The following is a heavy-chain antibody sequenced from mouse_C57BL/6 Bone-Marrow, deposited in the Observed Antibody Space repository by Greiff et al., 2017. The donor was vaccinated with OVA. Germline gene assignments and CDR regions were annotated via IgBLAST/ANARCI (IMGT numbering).Heavy chain of an antibody. CDR3: VRLSGSSGWYFDV. Sequence: EVHLVESGGGLVQPKGSLKLSCAASGFSFNTYAMNWVRQAPGKGLEWVARIRSKSNNYATYYAESVKDRFTISRDASESMLYLQINNLKTEDTAMYYCVRLSGSSGWYFDVWGTGTTVTVSS. CDR2: IRSKSNNYAT. J-gene: IGHJ1*03. CDR1: GFSFNTYA. V-gene: IGHV10-1*01. D-gene: IGHD1-1*01.